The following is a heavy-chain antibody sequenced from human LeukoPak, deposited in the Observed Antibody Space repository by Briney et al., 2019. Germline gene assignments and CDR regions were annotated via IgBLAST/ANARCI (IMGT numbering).Heavy chain of an antibody. CDR3: ARGPMGVMVYAYFDY. J-gene: IGHJ4*02. D-gene: IGHD2-8*01. Sequence: GASVKVSCKASGYTFTGYYMHWVRQAPGQGLEWMGWINPNSGGTNYAQKFQGWVTMTRDTSISTAYMELSRLRSEDTAVYYCARGPMGVMVYAYFDYWGQGTLVTVSS. V-gene: IGHV1-2*04. CDR1: GYTFTGYY. CDR2: INPNSGGT.